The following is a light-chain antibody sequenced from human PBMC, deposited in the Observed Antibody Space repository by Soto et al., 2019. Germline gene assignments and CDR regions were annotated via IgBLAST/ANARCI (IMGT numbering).Light chain of an antibody. V-gene: IGKV1-17*02. CDR1: QSISSY. Sequence: DVQMTQSPSSLSASVGDRVTITCRASQSISSYLNWYQQKPGKAPKLLIYAASSLQSGVPSRFSGSGSWTEFTLTVSNLQPEDFATYYCQQLNSYPLTFGQGTRLEIK. J-gene: IGKJ5*01. CDR2: AAS. CDR3: QQLNSYPLT.